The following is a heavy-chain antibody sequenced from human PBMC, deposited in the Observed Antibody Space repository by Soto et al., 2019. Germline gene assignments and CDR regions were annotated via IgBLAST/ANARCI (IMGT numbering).Heavy chain of an antibody. CDR1: GGPFSSYT. Sequence: SMKVSCKASGGPFSSYTISWVRQAPGQGLEWMGRIIPILGIANYAQKFQGRATITADKSTSTAYMELSSLRSEDTAVYYCARHCSSTSCFNTVDYWGQGTLVTVSS. J-gene: IGHJ4*02. CDR2: IIPILGIA. D-gene: IGHD2-2*01. CDR3: ARHCSSTSCFNTVDY. V-gene: IGHV1-69*02.